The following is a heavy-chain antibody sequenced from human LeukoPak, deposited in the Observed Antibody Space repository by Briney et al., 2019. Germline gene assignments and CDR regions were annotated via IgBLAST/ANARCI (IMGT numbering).Heavy chain of an antibody. CDR1: GGSISSGGYY. CDR3: ARGAGRRGYSYGYRAGYYMDV. V-gene: IGHV4-31*03. D-gene: IGHD5-18*01. Sequence: YPSETLSLTCTVSGGSISSGGYYWSWIRQHPGKGLEWIGYIYYSGSTYYNPSLKSRVTISVDTSKNQFSLKLSSVTAADTAVYYCARGAGRRGYSYGYRAGYYMDVWGKGTTVTVSS. CDR2: IYYSGST. J-gene: IGHJ6*03.